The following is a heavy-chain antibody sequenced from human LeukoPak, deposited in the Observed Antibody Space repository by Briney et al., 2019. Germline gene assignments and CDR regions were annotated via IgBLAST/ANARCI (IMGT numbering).Heavy chain of an antibody. V-gene: IGHV4-39*01. CDR1: GGSISSSSYY. CDR2: IYYSGST. CDR3: ARGRPLSTYSSGPRFQH. J-gene: IGHJ1*01. Sequence: SETLSLTCTVSGGSISSSSYYWGWIRQPPGKGLEWIGSIYYSGSTYYNPSLKSRVTISVDTSKNQFSLKLSSVTAADTAVYYCARGRPLSTYSSGPRFQHWGQGTLVTVSS. D-gene: IGHD6-19*01.